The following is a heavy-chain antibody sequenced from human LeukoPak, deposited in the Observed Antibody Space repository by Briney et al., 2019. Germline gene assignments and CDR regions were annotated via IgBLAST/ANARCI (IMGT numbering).Heavy chain of an antibody. Sequence: SETLSLTCTVSGGSISNYHWSWIRQPPGKGLGWIGYIYYRGSTKYNPSLESRVTISVDMSKNQFSLKLNSVTAEDTAMYYCVRVQADGHSDIWGQGTMVTVSS. CDR1: GGSISNYH. CDR2: IYYRGST. CDR3: VRVQADGHSDI. D-gene: IGHD5-24*01. J-gene: IGHJ3*02. V-gene: IGHV4-59*01.